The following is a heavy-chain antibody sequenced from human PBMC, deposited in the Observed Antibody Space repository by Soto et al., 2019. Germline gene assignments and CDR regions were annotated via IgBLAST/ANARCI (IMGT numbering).Heavy chain of an antibody. CDR1: GYTISTYW. CDR2: IYPADSDT. J-gene: IGHJ4*02. CDR3: ARRRAWNDAFDF. Sequence: GESLKISCQGFGYTISTYWIGWVRKKPGQGLEWMGAIYPADSDTRYTPSFEGHVTFSADKSLSTAYLQWNSLRASDTARYYCARRRAWNDAFDFWGQGVVVTVSS. V-gene: IGHV5-51*01. D-gene: IGHD1-1*01.